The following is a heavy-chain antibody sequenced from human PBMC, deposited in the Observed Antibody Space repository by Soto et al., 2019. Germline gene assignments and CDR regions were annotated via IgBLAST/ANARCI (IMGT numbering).Heavy chain of an antibody. J-gene: IGHJ6*02. CDR2: IIPIFGTA. CDR1: GDAFSIDA. D-gene: IGHD1-20*01. CDR3: ARDPRGGSNWNPHNYGMDV. Sequence: LLKRDWKASGDAFSIDAISRLRQAPGQALEWMGGIIPIFGTANYAQKFQGRVTITADESTSTAYMELSSLRSEDTAVYYCARDPRGGSNWNPHNYGMDVWGQGTTVPVSS. V-gene: IGHV1-69*01.